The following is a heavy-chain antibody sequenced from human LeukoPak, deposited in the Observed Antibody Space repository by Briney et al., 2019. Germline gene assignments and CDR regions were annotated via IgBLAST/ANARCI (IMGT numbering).Heavy chain of an antibody. D-gene: IGHD3-9*01. CDR3: ARSTGYYAPFDP. CDR2: IYYSGST. V-gene: IGHV4-39*01. CDR1: GGSITTNNYY. J-gene: IGHJ5*02. Sequence: SETLSLTCTVSGGSITTNNYYWGWIRQPPGKGLEWIGRIYYSGSTYYNPSLKSRITISVDTSKNQFSPKLSSVTAADTAVYYCARSTGYYAPFDPWGQGTLVTVSS.